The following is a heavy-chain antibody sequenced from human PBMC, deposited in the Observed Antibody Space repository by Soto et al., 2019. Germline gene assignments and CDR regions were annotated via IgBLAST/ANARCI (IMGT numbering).Heavy chain of an antibody. D-gene: IGHD2-15*01. CDR1: GFTFSSYA. V-gene: IGHV3-23*01. CDR3: AKGTLIVVVEGIDY. J-gene: IGHJ4*02. CDR2: ISGSGGST. Sequence: HPGGSLRLSCAASGFTFSSYAMSWVRQAPGKWLEWVSAISGSGGSTYYADSVKGRFTISRDNSKNTLYLQMNSLRAEDTAVYYCAKGTLIVVVEGIDYWGQGTLVTVSS.